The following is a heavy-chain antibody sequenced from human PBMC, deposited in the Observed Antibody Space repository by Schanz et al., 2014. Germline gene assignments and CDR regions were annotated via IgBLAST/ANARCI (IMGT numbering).Heavy chain of an antibody. J-gene: IGHJ4*02. D-gene: IGHD6-13*01. Sequence: VQLQESGPGLVKPSDTLSLTCAVSGYSISRSNWWGWIRQPPGKGLEWIGYIYDGGSTYYNPSSKSRVTISVDTSKNQISLRLSSVTAADTAMYYCARARSWPDYWGQGTLXTVSS. V-gene: IGHV4-28*03. CDR2: IYDGGST. CDR3: ARARSWPDY. CDR1: GYSISRSNW.